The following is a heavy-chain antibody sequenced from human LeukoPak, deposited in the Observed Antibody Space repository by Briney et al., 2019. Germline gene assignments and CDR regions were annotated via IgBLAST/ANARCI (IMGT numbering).Heavy chain of an antibody. D-gene: IGHD6-19*01. CDR1: GYTFTGYA. CDR2: INTNTGNP. Sequence: ASVKVSYKASGYTFTGYAMNWVRQAPGQGLEWMGWINTNTGNPTYAQGFTGRFVFSLDTSVSTAYLQISSLKAEDTAVYYCARDPGYSSGWYRGYYYGMDVWGQGTTVTVSS. J-gene: IGHJ6*02. CDR3: ARDPGYSSGWYRGYYYGMDV. V-gene: IGHV7-4-1*02.